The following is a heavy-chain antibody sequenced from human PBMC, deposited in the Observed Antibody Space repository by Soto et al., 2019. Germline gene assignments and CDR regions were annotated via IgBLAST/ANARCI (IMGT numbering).Heavy chain of an antibody. CDR2: ISYDGSNK. CDR3: AKDMDTAMATADY. J-gene: IGHJ4*02. V-gene: IGHV3-30*18. CDR1: GSTFSSYW. Sequence: PGGSLRLSCAASGSTFSSYWMHWVRQAPGKGLEWVAVISYDGSNKYYADSVKGRFTISRDNSKNTLYLQMNSLRAEDTAVYYCAKDMDTAMATADYWGQGTLVNVSS. D-gene: IGHD5-18*01.